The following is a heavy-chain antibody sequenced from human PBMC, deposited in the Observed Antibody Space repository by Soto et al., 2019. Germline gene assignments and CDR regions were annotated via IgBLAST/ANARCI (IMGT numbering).Heavy chain of an antibody. J-gene: IGHJ3*02. CDR3: AKDCSSTSCYDGDAFDI. CDR1: GFTFSSYA. CDR2: ISGSGGST. D-gene: IGHD2-2*01. Sequence: PGGSLRLSCAASGFTFSSYAMSWVRQAPGKGLEWVSAISGSGGSTYYADSVKGRFTISRDNSKNTLYLQMNSLRAEDTAVYYCAKDCSSTSCYDGDAFDIWGQGTMVTVSS. V-gene: IGHV3-23*01.